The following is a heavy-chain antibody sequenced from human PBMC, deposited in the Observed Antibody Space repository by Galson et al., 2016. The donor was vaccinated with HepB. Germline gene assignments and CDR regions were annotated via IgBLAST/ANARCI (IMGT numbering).Heavy chain of an antibody. J-gene: IGHJ3*02. CDR2: IFPGDSQI. Sequence: QSGAEVKKPGESLRISCKGSGDSFSKYWIAWVRQMPGKGLESMGIIFPGDSQIRYSPSFQGQVTISVDKSTSTAYLQWSSLKASDTAIYYCARPDGLHDTFEIWGQGTMVTVSS. V-gene: IGHV5-51*01. CDR1: GDSFSKYW. CDR3: ARPDGLHDTFEI.